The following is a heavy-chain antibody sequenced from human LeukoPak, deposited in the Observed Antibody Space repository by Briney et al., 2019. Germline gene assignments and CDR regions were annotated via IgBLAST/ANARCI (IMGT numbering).Heavy chain of an antibody. CDR3: AREEYYGSGSYMRYFYYYDMDV. Sequence: GGSLRLPCAASGFTISTYGMNWVRQAPGEGLEWVSHISGSDSLKYYADSVKGRFTISRDNAKNSLYLQMNTLRAEDTAVYYCAREEYYGSGSYMRYFYYYDMDVWGKGTTVTVSS. CDR1: GFTISTYG. J-gene: IGHJ6*04. V-gene: IGHV3-48*03. D-gene: IGHD3-10*01. CDR2: ISGSDSLK.